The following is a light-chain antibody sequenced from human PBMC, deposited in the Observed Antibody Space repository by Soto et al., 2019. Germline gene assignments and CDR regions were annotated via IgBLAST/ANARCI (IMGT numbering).Light chain of an antibody. Sequence: DIQMTQSPSTLSASVGDRVTITCRASQSISSWLAWYQQKPGKAPKLLIYDASSLESGVPSRFSGSGSGTEFTLTISSLQPDDVATYYCQQYNSYWLTFGGGTKVEIK. V-gene: IGKV1-5*01. CDR2: DAS. J-gene: IGKJ4*01. CDR3: QQYNSYWLT. CDR1: QSISSW.